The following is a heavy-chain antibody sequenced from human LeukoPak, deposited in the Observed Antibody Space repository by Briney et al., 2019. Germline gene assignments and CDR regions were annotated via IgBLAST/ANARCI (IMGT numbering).Heavy chain of an antibody. CDR2: ISWNSGSI. J-gene: IGHJ6*02. V-gene: IGHV3-9*01. CDR3: AKDFEDVYYYGMDV. D-gene: IGHD5-24*01. CDR1: GFTFDDYA. Sequence: GGSLRLSCAASGFTFDDYAMHWVRQAPGKGLEWGSGISWNSGSIGYADSVKGRFTISRDNAKNSLYLQMNSLRAEDTALYYCAKDFEDVYYYGMDVWGQGTTVTVSS.